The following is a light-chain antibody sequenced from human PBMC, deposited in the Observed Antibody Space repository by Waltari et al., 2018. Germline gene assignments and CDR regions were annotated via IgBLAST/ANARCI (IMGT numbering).Light chain of an antibody. V-gene: IGKV3-11*01. CDR3: QQRSNWPRT. CDR1: QSVSSY. J-gene: IGKJ1*01. Sequence: EIVLTQSPATLSLSPGERATLSCRASQSVSSYLAWYHQKPGQAPRLLIYEASNRATGIPARFSGSGSGTDFTLTISSLEPEDFAVYYCQQRSNWPRTFGQGTKVEIK. CDR2: EAS.